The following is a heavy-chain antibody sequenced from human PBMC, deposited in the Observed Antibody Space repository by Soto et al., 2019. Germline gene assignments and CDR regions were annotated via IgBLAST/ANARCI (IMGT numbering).Heavy chain of an antibody. D-gene: IGHD4-4*01. J-gene: IGHJ6*02. Sequence: GGSLRLSCAASGFTFSSYSINWVRQAPGKGLEWVSSISSSSSYIYYADSVKGRLTISRDNAKNSLYLQMNSLRAEDTAVYYCARVEDYSTYYYYGMDVWGQGTTVTVSS. V-gene: IGHV3-21*01. CDR3: ARVEDYSTYYYYGMDV. CDR2: ISSSSSYI. CDR1: GFTFSSYS.